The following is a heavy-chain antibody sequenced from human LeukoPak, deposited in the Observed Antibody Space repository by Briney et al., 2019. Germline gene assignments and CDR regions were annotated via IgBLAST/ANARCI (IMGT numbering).Heavy chain of an antibody. CDR2: LIPIFGTA. J-gene: IGHJ6*02. V-gene: IGHV1-69*01. CDR1: GGTFSSYA. Sequence: GSSVKVSCKASGGTFSSYALSWVRQAPGQGLEWMGGLIPIFGTADYAQKFQGRVTITADESTSTAYMELSSLRSEDTAVYYCARNQKKYSSGWWSFCYYYYYGMDVWGQGTTVTVSS. CDR3: ARNQKKYSSGWWSFCYYYYYGMDV. D-gene: IGHD6-19*01.